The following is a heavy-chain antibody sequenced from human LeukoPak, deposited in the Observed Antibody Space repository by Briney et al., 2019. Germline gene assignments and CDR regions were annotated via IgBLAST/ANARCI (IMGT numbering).Heavy chain of an antibody. CDR2: IRGSGGRT. CDR3: AKDLGYTYGPEFDY. Sequence: LAGGSLRLSCAASRFPFSSYAMSWVGQAPGKGLEWVSAIRGSGGRTYYADSVKGRFTISSDNSKNTVYLHMNSLTAEDTAVYYCAKDLGYTYGPEFDYWGQGTLVTVSS. CDR1: RFPFSSYA. V-gene: IGHV3-23*01. D-gene: IGHD5-18*01. J-gene: IGHJ4*02.